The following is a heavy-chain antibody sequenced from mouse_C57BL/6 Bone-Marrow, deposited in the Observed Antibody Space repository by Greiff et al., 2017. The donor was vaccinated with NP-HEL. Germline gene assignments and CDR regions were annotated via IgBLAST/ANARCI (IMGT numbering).Heavy chain of an antibody. J-gene: IGHJ3*01. CDR1: GYTFTSYW. Sequence: QVQLKQPGTELVKPGASVKLSCKASGYTFTSYWMHWVKQRPGQGLEWIGNINPSNGGTNYIEKFKSKATLTVDKSSSTAYMQLSSLTSEDSAVYDCARARWLLTFAYWGQGTLVTVSA. CDR3: ARARWLLTFAY. CDR2: INPSNGGT. D-gene: IGHD2-3*01. V-gene: IGHV1-53*01.